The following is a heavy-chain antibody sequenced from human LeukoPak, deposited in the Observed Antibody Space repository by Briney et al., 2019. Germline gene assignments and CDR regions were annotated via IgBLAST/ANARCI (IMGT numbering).Heavy chain of an antibody. CDR2: ISGSGGST. CDR3: ARVLDSSGWYAFDY. V-gene: IGHV3-23*01. D-gene: IGHD6-19*01. CDR1: GFTFSSYA. J-gene: IGHJ4*02. Sequence: GGSLRLSCAASGFTFSSYAMSWVRQAPGKGLEWVSTISGSGGSTYYADSVKGRFTISRDNSKNTLYLQMNSLRAEDTALYYCARVLDSSGWYAFDYWGQGTLVTVSS.